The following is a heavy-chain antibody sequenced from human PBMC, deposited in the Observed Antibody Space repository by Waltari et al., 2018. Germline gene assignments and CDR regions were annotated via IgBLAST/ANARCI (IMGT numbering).Heavy chain of an antibody. CDR3: ARVGPYSTSYYFDT. Sequence: DVQLVESGGGLMQPGGSLRVSCAVSGSPLRGYTMNWVRQAPGKGLEWVSYISSGSDTIYYADSVKGRFTISRDNAQNSLYLEMNSLRGEDTAVYYCARVGPYSTSYYFDTWGQGTLVTVSS. D-gene: IGHD6-13*01. CDR2: ISSGSDTI. J-gene: IGHJ4*01. V-gene: IGHV3-48*01. CDR1: GSPLRGYT.